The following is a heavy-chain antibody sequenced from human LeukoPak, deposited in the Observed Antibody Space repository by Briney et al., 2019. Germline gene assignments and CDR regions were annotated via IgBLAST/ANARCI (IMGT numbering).Heavy chain of an antibody. CDR2: IYRDGST. Sequence: GGSLRLSCAASGFTVSSNYASWVRQAPGKGLEWVSSIYRDGSTYYADSVKGRFTISRDNSKNTLNLQMNNLRVEDTAVYYCARVMTAITNWFDPWGQGTLVTVSS. CDR1: GFTVSSNY. CDR3: ARVMTAITNWFDP. V-gene: IGHV3-66*01. D-gene: IGHD2-21*02. J-gene: IGHJ5*02.